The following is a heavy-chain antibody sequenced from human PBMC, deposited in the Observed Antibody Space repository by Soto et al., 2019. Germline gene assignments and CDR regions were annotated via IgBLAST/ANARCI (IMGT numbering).Heavy chain of an antibody. Sequence: SVKVSCKASGGTFSSYAISWVRQAPGQGLEWMGGIIPIFGTANYAQKFQGRVTITADESTSTAYMELSSLRSEDTAVYYCARDPAECSSTSCYNPRDYYYYGMDVWGQGTTVTVSS. J-gene: IGHJ6*02. CDR3: ARDPAECSSTSCYNPRDYYYYGMDV. D-gene: IGHD2-2*02. V-gene: IGHV1-69*13. CDR2: IIPIFGTA. CDR1: GGTFSSYA.